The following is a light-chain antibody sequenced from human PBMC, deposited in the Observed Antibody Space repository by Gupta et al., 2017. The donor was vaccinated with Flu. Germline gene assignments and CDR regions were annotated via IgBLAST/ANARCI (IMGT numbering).Light chain of an antibody. CDR1: QSVTTY. CDR3: QQRCKLPT. Sequence: SPATLSLSPGERATLPCRASQSVTTYLDWYQQKPGQAPILLIYDASNRAIGIPDRFSGSGSGTDFSLTISSLEPEDFAVYYWQQRCKLPTFGQGTKLEI. J-gene: IGKJ2*01. V-gene: IGKV3-11*01. CDR2: DAS.